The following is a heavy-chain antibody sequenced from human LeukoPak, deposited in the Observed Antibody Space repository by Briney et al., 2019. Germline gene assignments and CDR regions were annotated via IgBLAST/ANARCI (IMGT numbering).Heavy chain of an antibody. V-gene: IGHV4-30-4*07. Sequence: SETLSLTCLVSGASSSSADHYWTWIRQPPGKGLEWVGYIYFSGSTYYNPSLKGRATISLDTSKSRFSLKMTSVTAADTAVYFCASVGIKAAVPSDYRGQGTLVTVSS. J-gene: IGHJ4*02. CDR2: IYFSGST. D-gene: IGHD6-13*01. CDR3: ASVGIKAAVPSDY. CDR1: GASSSSADHY.